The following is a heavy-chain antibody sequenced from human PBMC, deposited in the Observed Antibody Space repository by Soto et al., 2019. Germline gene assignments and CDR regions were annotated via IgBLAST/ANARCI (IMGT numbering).Heavy chain of an antibody. Sequence: GGSLRLSCAASGFTFSSYGMHWVRQAPGKGLEWVAVISYDGSNKYYADSVKGRFTISRDNSKNTLYLQMNSLRAEDTAVYYCAKDYCSSTSCYTRDYYYYGMDVWGQGTTVTV. CDR3: AKDYCSSTSCYTRDYYYYGMDV. CDR1: GFTFSSYG. V-gene: IGHV3-30*18. D-gene: IGHD2-2*02. J-gene: IGHJ6*02. CDR2: ISYDGSNK.